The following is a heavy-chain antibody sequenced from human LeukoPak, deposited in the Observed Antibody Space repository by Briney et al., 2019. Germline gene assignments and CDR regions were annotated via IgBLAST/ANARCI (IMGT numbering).Heavy chain of an antibody. CDR1: GGSISSGDYY. CDR2: IYYSGST. CDR3: ASRYGSGSPFDY. D-gene: IGHD3-10*01. V-gene: IGHV4-30-4*01. J-gene: IGHJ4*02. Sequence: SETLSLTCTVSGGSISSGDYYWRWIRQPPGTGLEWIGYIYYSGSTYYNPSLKSRVTISVDTSKNQFSLKLSSVTAADTAVYYCASRYGSGSPFDYWGQGTLVTVSS.